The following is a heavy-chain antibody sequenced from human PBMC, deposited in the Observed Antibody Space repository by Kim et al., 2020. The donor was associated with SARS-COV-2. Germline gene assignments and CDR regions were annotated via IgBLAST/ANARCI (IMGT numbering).Heavy chain of an antibody. D-gene: IGHD3-3*01. J-gene: IGHJ4*02. V-gene: IGHV3-23*01. Sequence: GGSLRLSCAASGFTFSSYAMSWVRQAPGKGLEWVSAISGSGGSTYYADSVKGRFTISRDNSKNTLYLQMNSLRAEDTAVYYCAKLSQVKLRFLEWFQSTFDYWGQGTLVTVSS. CDR2: ISGSGGST. CDR1: GFTFSSYA. CDR3: AKLSQVKLRFLEWFQSTFDY.